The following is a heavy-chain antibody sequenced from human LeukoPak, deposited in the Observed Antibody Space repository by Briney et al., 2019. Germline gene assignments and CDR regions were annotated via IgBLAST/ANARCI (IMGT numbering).Heavy chain of an antibody. J-gene: IGHJ4*02. CDR1: GLTFSSSW. V-gene: IGHV3-7*01. CDR3: ARDLAYSRLDY. Sequence: GGSLSLSCAVSGLTFSSSWMDWVRQAPGKGLEWVASINPDGNKKYSADSVKGRFTISRDNAENSLYLQMNSLRVEDTAFYYCARDLAYSRLDYWGQGMLVTVSS. D-gene: IGHD5-18*01. CDR2: INPDGNKK.